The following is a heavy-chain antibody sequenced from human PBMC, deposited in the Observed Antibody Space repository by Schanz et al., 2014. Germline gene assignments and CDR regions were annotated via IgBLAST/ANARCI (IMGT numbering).Heavy chain of an antibody. CDR2: ISGSGNTI. V-gene: IGHV3-48*01. Sequence: EVQLLESGGGLVRPGGSLRLSCAASGFTFSSHSMNWVRQAPGQGLEWLSYISGSGNTIYYADSVKGRFTISRDNAKNSLYLQMNSLRAGDTAVYYCAKDHAGSDILTALGNWGQGTLVNVSS. CDR1: GFTFSSHS. D-gene: IGHD3-9*01. J-gene: IGHJ4*02. CDR3: AKDHAGSDILTALGN.